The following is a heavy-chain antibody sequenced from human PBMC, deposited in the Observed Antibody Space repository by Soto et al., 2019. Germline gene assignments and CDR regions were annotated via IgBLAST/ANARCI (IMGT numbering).Heavy chain of an antibody. CDR3: AREVLGYEYNWFDP. CDR2: INSDGSST. CDR1: AFTFSSYL. D-gene: IGHD2-15*01. V-gene: IGHV3-74*01. Sequence: LGISCAASAFTFSSYLMHWVRQAPVKGLVWVSRINSDGSSTSYVDSVKGRFTISRDNAKNTLYLQMNSLRAEDTAVYYCAREVLGYEYNWFDPWGQGTLVAVSS. J-gene: IGHJ5*02.